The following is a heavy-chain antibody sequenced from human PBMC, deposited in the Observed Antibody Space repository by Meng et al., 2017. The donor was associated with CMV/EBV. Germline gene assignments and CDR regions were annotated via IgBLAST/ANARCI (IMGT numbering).Heavy chain of an antibody. CDR2: INPNSGDT. J-gene: IGHJ5*02. Sequence: QLQLVQSGAELRKPGASGKVSCKASGDTFTDYYMHWVRQAPGQGLEWMGCINPNSGDTNYAQKFQGRVTMTRDTSISTAYMELSRLRSDDTAVYYCARTAQGRNWFDPWGQGTLVTVSS. CDR3: ARTAQGRNWFDP. V-gene: IGHV1-2*02. D-gene: IGHD2-21*02. CDR1: GDTFTDYY.